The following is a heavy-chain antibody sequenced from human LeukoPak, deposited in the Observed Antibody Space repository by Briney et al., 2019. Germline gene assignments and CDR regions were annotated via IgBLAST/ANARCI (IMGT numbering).Heavy chain of an antibody. CDR3: ARDGRGLGGTMRAFDI. CDR1: GYTFTSYD. Sequence: SVKVSCKASGYTFTSYDISWVRQAPGQGLEWMGGIIPIFGTANYAQKFQGRVTITADESTSTAYMELSSLRSEDTAVYYCARDGRGLGGTMRAFDIWGQGTMVTVSS. V-gene: IGHV1-69*13. D-gene: IGHD1-26*01. J-gene: IGHJ3*02. CDR2: IIPIFGTA.